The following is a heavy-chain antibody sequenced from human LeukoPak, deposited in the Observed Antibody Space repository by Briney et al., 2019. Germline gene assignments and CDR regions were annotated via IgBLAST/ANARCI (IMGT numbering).Heavy chain of an antibody. CDR2: INHSGST. CDR3: ATGSGYGVFDY. CDR1: GASFSGYC. V-gene: IGHV4-34*01. D-gene: IGHD3-3*01. Sequence: SETLSLTCAVYGASFSGYCCSWIRQPPGKWLEWIGEINHSGSTTYNPSLKSRVTISVDTSKNQFFLKLSSVTAADTAVYYCATGSGYGVFDYWGQGTLVTASS. J-gene: IGHJ4*02.